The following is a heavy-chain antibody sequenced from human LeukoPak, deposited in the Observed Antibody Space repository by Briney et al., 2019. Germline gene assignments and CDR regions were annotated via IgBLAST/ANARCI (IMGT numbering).Heavy chain of an antibody. CDR1: GFTFSSYW. J-gene: IGHJ6*02. D-gene: IGHD6-13*01. CDR2: IKEDGNEK. CDR3: ARDPGIAAAGTFYYYGMDV. V-gene: IGHV3-7*01. Sequence: GGSLRLSCAASGFTFSSYWMSWVRQAPGKGLEWVASIKEDGNEKYFVDSVKGRFTISRDNAKNSLYLQMNSLRAEDTGVYYCARDPGIAAAGTFYYYGMDVWGQGTTVTVSS.